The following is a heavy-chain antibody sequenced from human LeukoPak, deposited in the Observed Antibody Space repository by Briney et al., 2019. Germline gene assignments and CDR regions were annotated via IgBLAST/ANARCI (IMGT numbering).Heavy chain of an antibody. J-gene: IGHJ4*02. CDR2: ISGSGGST. CDR3: AKIRGYSYGFTAYFDY. Sequence: GGSLRLSRAASGFTFSSHGMNWVRQAPGKGLEWVSAISGSGGSTYYADSVKGRFTISRDNSKNTLYLQMNSLRAEDTAVYYCAKIRGYSYGFTAYFDYWGQGTLVTVSS. D-gene: IGHD5-18*01. V-gene: IGHV3-23*01. CDR1: GFTFSSHG.